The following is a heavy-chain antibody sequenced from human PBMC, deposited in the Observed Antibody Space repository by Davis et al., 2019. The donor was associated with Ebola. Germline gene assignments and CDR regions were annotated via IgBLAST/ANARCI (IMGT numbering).Heavy chain of an antibody. J-gene: IGHJ4*02. CDR2: IHSNGIT. CDR1: GGSISSHY. Sequence: PSETLSLTCTVSGGSISSHYWSWIRLPAGKGLEWIGRIHSNGITHYNPSLRSRVTMSLETSRNQFSLRLTSLTAADTALYYCARASVMTAVTTFDSWGQGTLVTVSS. CDR3: ARASVMTAVTTFDS. D-gene: IGHD4-17*01. V-gene: IGHV4-4*07.